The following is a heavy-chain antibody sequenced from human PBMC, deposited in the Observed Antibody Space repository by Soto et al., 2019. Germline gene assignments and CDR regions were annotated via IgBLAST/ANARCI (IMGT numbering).Heavy chain of an antibody. CDR1: GFTFSDYY. CDR3: ARVRYRGPFDY. D-gene: IGHD2-2*02. J-gene: IGHJ4*02. Sequence: QVQVVESGGGLVKPGGSLRLSCAASGFTFSDYYMSWIRQAPGKGLEWVAYISSSSSATNYADSVKGRFTISRDNAKKSLYLQMNSLGAEDTAVYYCARVRYRGPFDYWGQGTLVTVSS. CDR2: ISSSSSAT. V-gene: IGHV3-11*06.